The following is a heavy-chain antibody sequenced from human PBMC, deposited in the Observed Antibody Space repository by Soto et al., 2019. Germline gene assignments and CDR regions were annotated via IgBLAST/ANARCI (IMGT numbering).Heavy chain of an antibody. CDR2: TYYRSKWYN. CDR1: GATLSSNSAA. D-gene: IGHD5-18*01. V-gene: IGHV6-1*01. Sequence: QTFSLTCAISGATLSSNSAAWNWIRQSPSRGLEWLGRTYYRSKWYNDYAVSVKSRITINPDTSKNQFSLQLNSVTPEDTAVYYCERVGRRNSYGHLFDPWGQGTLVTVSS. J-gene: IGHJ5*02. CDR3: ERVGRRNSYGHLFDP.